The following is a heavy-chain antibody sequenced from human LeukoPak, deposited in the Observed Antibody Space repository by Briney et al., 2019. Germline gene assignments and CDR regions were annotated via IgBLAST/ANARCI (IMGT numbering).Heavy chain of an antibody. CDR3: AGGSGSYHVDY. CDR2: IVIGSGNT. D-gene: IGHD3-10*01. J-gene: IGHJ4*02. Sequence: SVKVSCKASGFTFTSSAVQWVRQARGQRLEWIGWIVIGSGNTNYAQKFQERVTITRDMSTSTAYMELSSLRSEDTAVYYCAGGSGSYHVDYWGQGTLVTVSS. CDR1: GFTFTSSA. V-gene: IGHV1-58*01.